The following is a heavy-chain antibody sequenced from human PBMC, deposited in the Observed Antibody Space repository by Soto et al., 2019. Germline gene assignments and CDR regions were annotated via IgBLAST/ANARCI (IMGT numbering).Heavy chain of an antibody. V-gene: IGHV3-21*01. CDR1: GFVFSDFQ. D-gene: IGHD3-10*01. Sequence: GSLRLSCAASGFVFSDFQSNWVRQAPGGGLEWLSSITGTSAFTEYAESIEGRFTISRDNPNKLLFLHMDNLRPEDTAVYYCARDNLAFPGAFDFWGQGTLVTVSS. CDR3: ARDNLAFPGAFDF. CDR2: ITGTSAFT. J-gene: IGHJ4*02.